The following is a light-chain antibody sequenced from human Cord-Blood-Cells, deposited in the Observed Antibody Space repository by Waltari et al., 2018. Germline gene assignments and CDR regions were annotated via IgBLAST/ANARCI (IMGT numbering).Light chain of an antibody. CDR2: DVS. Sequence: QSALTQPASVSGSPGQSITISCTGTSSDAGGYNYVSWYQQPPGKAPKLMIYDVSNRPSGVSNRFSGSKSGNTASLTISGLQAEDEADYYCSSYTSSSIWVFGGGTKLTVL. CDR3: SSYTSSSIWV. V-gene: IGLV2-14*01. J-gene: IGLJ3*02. CDR1: SSDAGGYNY.